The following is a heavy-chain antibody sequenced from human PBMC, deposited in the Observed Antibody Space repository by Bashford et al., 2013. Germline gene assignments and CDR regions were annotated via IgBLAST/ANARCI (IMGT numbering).Heavy chain of an antibody. D-gene: IGHD3/OR15-3a*01. Sequence: WVRQAPGKGLEWMGGFDPEDGETIYAQKFQGRVTMTEDTSTDTAYMELSSLRSEDTAVYYCATALFGRRLNNWFDPWGQGTLVTVSS. CDR2: FDPEDGET. J-gene: IGHJ5*02. V-gene: IGHV1-24*01. CDR3: ATALFGRRLNNWFDP.